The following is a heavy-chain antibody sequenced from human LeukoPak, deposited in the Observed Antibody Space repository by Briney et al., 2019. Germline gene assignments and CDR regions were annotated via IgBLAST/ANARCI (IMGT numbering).Heavy chain of an antibody. CDR3: AKDIYGDYGGLDY. CDR1: GFSFSSNA. J-gene: IGHJ4*02. V-gene: IGHV3-23*01. CDR2: IINSGGST. Sequence: GGSLRLSXAASGFSFSSNAMSWVRQAPGKGLEWVSAIINSGGSTHYADSVKGRFTISRDNSKNMLYLQMNSLRAEDTVLYYCAKDIYGDYGGLDYWGQGTLVTVSS. D-gene: IGHD4-17*01.